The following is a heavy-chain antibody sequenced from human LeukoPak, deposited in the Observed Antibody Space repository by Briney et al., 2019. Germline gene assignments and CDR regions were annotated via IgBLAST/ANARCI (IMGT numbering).Heavy chain of an antibody. Sequence: GRSLRLSCAASGFTFSSYAMHWVRQAPGKGLEWVAVISYDGSNKYYAGSVKGRFTISRDNSKNTLYLQMNSLRAEDTAVYYCARDGGVEMASHFDYWGQGTLVTVSS. CDR2: ISYDGSNK. J-gene: IGHJ4*02. CDR3: ARDGGVEMASHFDY. D-gene: IGHD5-24*01. V-gene: IGHV3-30*04. CDR1: GFTFSSYA.